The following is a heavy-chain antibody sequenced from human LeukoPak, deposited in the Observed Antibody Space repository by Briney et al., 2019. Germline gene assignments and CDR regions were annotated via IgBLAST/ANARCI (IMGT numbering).Heavy chain of an antibody. Sequence: GGSLRLSCAASGFTFSSYSMNWVRQAPGKGLEWVSSISSSSSYIYYIDSVKGRFTISRDNAKNSLYLQMNSLRAEDTAVYYCAELGITMIGGVWGKGTTVTISS. D-gene: IGHD3-10*02. V-gene: IGHV3-21*01. CDR1: GFTFSSYS. J-gene: IGHJ6*04. CDR2: ISSSSSYI. CDR3: AELGITMIGGV.